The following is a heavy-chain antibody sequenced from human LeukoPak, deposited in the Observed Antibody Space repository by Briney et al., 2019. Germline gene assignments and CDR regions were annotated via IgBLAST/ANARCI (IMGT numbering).Heavy chain of an antibody. CDR3: ARSDGYNTAFDI. D-gene: IGHD5-24*01. V-gene: IGHV3-30-3*01. J-gene: IGHJ3*02. CDR1: GFTFSSYA. Sequence: GGSLRLSCAASGFTFSSYAMHWVRQAPGKGLEWVAVISYDGSNKYYADSVKGRFTISRDNSKNTLYLQMNSLRAEDTAVYYCARSDGYNTAFDIWGQGTMVTVSS. CDR2: ISYDGSNK.